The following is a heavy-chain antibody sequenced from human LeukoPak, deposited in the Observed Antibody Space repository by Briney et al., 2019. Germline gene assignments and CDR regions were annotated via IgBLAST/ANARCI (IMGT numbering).Heavy chain of an antibody. V-gene: IGHV4-4*09. CDR1: GGSISSYY. CDR2: IYTSGST. J-gene: IGHJ6*03. Sequence: PSETLSLTCTVSGGSISSYYWSWIRQPPGKGLEWIGYIYTSGSTNYNPSLKSRVTISVDTSKNQFSLKLSSVTAADTAVYYCARGGGNYYMDVWNKGTTVTVSS. D-gene: IGHD3-16*01. CDR3: ARGGGNYYMDV.